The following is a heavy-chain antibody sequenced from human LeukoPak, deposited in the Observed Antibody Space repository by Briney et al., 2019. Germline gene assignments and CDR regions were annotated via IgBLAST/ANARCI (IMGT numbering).Heavy chain of an antibody. J-gene: IGHJ3*02. CDR1: GASIGSTTYY. CDR2: IYDGGST. D-gene: IGHD5-12*01. Sequence: SETLSLTCTVSGASIGSTTYYWDWFRQPPGKGLEWIGNIYDGGSTHYNPSLKSRLTMSVDASKNHFSLRLNSVTAADTAIYYCATHRRPGSGGYENAFEIWGQGTMVTVSS. CDR3: ATHRRPGSGGYENAFEI. V-gene: IGHV4-39*01.